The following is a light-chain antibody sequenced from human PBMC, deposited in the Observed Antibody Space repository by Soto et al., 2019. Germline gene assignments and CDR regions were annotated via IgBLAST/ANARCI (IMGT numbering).Light chain of an antibody. CDR3: VSFTVHYSYV. V-gene: IGLV2-14*03. Sequence: QSALTQPPSASGSPGQSVTISCTGTSSDVGGYNYVSWYQQHPGKAPKLMIYDVSRRPAGASDRFSGSKSGSTASLTISSLQAEDEADYYCVSFTVHYSYVFGTGTKLTVL. CDR1: SSDVGGYNY. CDR2: DVS. J-gene: IGLJ1*01.